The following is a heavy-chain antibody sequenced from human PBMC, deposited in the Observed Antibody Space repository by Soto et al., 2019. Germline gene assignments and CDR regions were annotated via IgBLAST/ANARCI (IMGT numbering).Heavy chain of an antibody. CDR3: ARHGQPLLVKNCFDP. V-gene: IGHV4-30-2*03. J-gene: IGHJ5*02. CDR2: IYHSGNT. CDR1: GGFIRSGGYA. Sequence: SETLSLSCAVSGGFIRSGGYAWSWIRRPPGKGLERIGYIYHSGNTNYNPSLKSRVTISVDTSKNQFSLKLSSVTAAETAVYYCARHGQPLLVKNCFDPWGRGILVTVSS. D-gene: IGHD2-15*01.